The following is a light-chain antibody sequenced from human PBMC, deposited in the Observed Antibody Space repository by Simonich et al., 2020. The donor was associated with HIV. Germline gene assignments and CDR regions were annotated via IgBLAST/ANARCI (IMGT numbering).Light chain of an antibody. Sequence: QSVLTQPPSMSGAPGQRVTISCTGSSSNIGAGYDVHWYQQLSGTAPTLLIFGNNKRPAGGPDRCSGSKSGTSASLAITGLQAEDEADYYCQSYDSSLSGWVFGGGTKVTVL. CDR2: GNN. V-gene: IGLV1-40*01. CDR1: SSNIGAGYD. CDR3: QSYDSSLSGWV. J-gene: IGLJ3*02.